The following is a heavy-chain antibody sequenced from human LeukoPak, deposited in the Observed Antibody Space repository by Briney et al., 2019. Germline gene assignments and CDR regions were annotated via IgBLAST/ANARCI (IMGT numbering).Heavy chain of an antibody. CDR1: GFTFSSYS. D-gene: IGHD7-27*01. CDR3: AREELGTRRNYFDY. V-gene: IGHV3-23*01. J-gene: IGHJ4*02. Sequence: GGSLRLSCAASGFTFSSYSMSWVRQAPGKGLEWVSTFSGTGEITYYADSVKGRFTISRDNSKNTMYLQMSSLRAEDTAVYYCAREELGTRRNYFDYWGQGTLVTVSS. CDR2: FSGTGEIT.